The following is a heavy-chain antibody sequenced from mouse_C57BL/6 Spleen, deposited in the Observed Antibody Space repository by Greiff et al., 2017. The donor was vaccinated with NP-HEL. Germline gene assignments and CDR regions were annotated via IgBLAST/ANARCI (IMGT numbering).Heavy chain of an antibody. D-gene: IGHD3-2*02. Sequence: QVQLQQSDAELVKPGASVKISCKVSGYTFTDHTIHWMKQRPEQGLDWIGYIYPRDGSTKYNEKFKGKATLTADKSSSTAYMQINSLTSEDSAVYFCANLQLRLLYFDYWGQGTTLTVSS. J-gene: IGHJ2*01. CDR1: GYTFTDHT. CDR2: IYPRDGST. CDR3: ANLQLRLLYFDY. V-gene: IGHV1-78*01.